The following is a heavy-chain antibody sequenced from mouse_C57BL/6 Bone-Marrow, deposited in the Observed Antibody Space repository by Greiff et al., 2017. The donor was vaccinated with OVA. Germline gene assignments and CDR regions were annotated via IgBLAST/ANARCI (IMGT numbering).Heavy chain of an antibody. V-gene: IGHV1-82*01. D-gene: IGHD1-1*01. CDR1: GYAFSSSW. Sequence: VQLQQSGPELVKPGASVKISCKASGYAFSSSWMNWVKQRPGKGLEWIGRIYPGDGDTNYNGKFKGKATLTADKSSSTAYMQLSSLTSEDSAVYFCARYPLLRYDWGQGTTLTVSS. J-gene: IGHJ2*01. CDR2: IYPGDGDT. CDR3: ARYPLLRYD.